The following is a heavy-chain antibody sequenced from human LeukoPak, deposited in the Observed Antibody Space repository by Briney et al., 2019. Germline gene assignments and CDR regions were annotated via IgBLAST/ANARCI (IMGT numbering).Heavy chain of an antibody. CDR2: ISYDGSNK. CDR1: GFTFRSYG. Sequence: GGSLRLSCAASGFTFRSYGMHWVRQAPGKGLEWVAVISYDGSNKYYAGSVTGRFTISRDNSKNTLYLQMNSLRAEDTAVYYCAKDLGVRSLEWLLIYWGQGTLVTVSS. D-gene: IGHD3-3*01. V-gene: IGHV3-30*18. J-gene: IGHJ4*02. CDR3: AKDLGVRSLEWLLIY.